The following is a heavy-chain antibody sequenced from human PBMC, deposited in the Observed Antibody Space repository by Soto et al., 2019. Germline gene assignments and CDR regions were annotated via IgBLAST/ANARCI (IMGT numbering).Heavy chain of an antibody. CDR1: GGSVSSGSYY. V-gene: IGHV4-61*01. CDR3: ASLLPYERSGYVGFDY. Sequence: QVQLQESGPGLVKPSETLSLTCTVSGGSVSSGSYYWSWIRQPPGKGLEWIGYIYYSGSTNYNPSLTRRVPISVDTSKTPFSLKLCPLTAADSAVYYCASLLPYERSGYVGFDYWGPGTLVHVSS. J-gene: IGHJ4*02. D-gene: IGHD3-22*01. CDR2: IYYSGST.